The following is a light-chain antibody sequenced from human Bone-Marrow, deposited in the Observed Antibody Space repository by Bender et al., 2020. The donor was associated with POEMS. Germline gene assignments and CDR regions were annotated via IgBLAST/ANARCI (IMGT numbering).Light chain of an antibody. J-gene: IGLJ3*02. CDR1: SSNIGSNT. CDR3: QSYARRLSGWV. Sequence: QSVLTQPPSVYGTPGQRVTISCSGSSSNIGSNTANWYQQLPGAAPKLLIYSDNQRPSGVPDRFSGSKSGTSASLAISGLQSEDEADYYCQSYARRLSGWVFGGGTKLTVL. CDR2: SDN. V-gene: IGLV1-44*01.